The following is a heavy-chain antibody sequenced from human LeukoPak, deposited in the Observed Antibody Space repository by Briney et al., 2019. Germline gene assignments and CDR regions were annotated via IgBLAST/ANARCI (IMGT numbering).Heavy chain of an antibody. CDR2: ISTSSSNK. J-gene: IGHJ4*02. CDR3: ARDGYDTGLPY. Sequence: GGSLRLSCAASGFTFSTYSMIWVRQAPGKGLEWASSISTSSSNKHYADSLKGRLTSSRDSAKISLYLQMNSLRAEDTAVYYCARDGYDTGLPYWGQGTLFTVSS. D-gene: IGHD6-19*01. CDR1: GFTFSTYS. V-gene: IGHV3-21*01.